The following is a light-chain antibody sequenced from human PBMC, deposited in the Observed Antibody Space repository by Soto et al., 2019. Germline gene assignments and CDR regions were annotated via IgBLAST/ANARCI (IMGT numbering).Light chain of an antibody. V-gene: IGLV2-18*01. CDR2: EVS. Sequence: QSALTQPPSVSGSPGQSVTISCTGTSSDVGSYNRVSWYQQPPGTAPKLMIYEVSNRPSGVPDRFSGSKSGNTASLTISGLQAEDEADYYCSLWRVFGGGTKLTVL. CDR1: SSDVGSYNR. CDR3: SLWRV. J-gene: IGLJ2*01.